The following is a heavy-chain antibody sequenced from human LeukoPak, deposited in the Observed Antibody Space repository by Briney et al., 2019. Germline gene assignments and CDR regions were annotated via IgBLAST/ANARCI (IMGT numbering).Heavy chain of an antibody. D-gene: IGHD3-16*01. CDR1: GVSFSSYY. J-gene: IGHJ4*02. V-gene: IGHV4-59*01. CDR3: ARGYDYVDY. CDR2: IYYSGST. Sequence: PWETLSLTCTVSGVSFSSYYWSWVRQPPGKGLEWIGYIYYSGSTNYNPSLKSRVTISVDTSKNQFSLKLSSVTAADTAVYYCARGYDYVDYWGQGTLVTVSS.